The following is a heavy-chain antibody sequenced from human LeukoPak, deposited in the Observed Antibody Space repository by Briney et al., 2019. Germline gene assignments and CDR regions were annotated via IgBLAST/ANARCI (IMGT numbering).Heavy chain of an antibody. Sequence: SETLSLTCAVYGGSFSGYYWSWIRQPPGKGLEWIGVINHSGSTNYNPSLKSRVTISVDTSKNQFSLKLSSVTAADTAVYYCARGLERIAVAGAPPIPFDPWGQGTLVTVSS. CDR1: GGSFSGYY. V-gene: IGHV4-34*01. D-gene: IGHD6-19*01. J-gene: IGHJ5*02. CDR3: ARGLERIAVAGAPPIPFDP. CDR2: INHSGST.